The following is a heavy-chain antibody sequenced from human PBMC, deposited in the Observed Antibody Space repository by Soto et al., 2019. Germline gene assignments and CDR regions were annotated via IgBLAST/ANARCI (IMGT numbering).Heavy chain of an antibody. D-gene: IGHD6-19*01. CDR3: AREWAGYSSGWYHY. V-gene: IGHV1-69*13. CDR1: GGTFSSYA. Sequence: SVKVSCKASGGTFSSYAISWVRQAPGQGLEWMGGIIPIFGTANYAQKFQGRVTITADESTSTAYMELSSLRSEDTAVYYCAREWAGYSSGWYHYWGQGTLVTVSS. J-gene: IGHJ4*02. CDR2: IIPIFGTA.